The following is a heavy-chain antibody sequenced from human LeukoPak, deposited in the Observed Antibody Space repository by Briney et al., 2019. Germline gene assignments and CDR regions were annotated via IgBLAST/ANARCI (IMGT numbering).Heavy chain of an antibody. J-gene: IGHJ5*02. CDR1: GGSISSGGYS. D-gene: IGHD5-24*01. Sequence: PSQTLSLTCAVSGGSISSGGYSWSWIRQPPGKGLEWTGYIYHSGSTYYNPSLKSRVTISVDRSKNQFSLKLSSVTAADTAVYYCARAWDGRNWFDPWGQGTLVTVSS. CDR3: ARAWDGRNWFDP. CDR2: IYHSGST. V-gene: IGHV4-30-2*01.